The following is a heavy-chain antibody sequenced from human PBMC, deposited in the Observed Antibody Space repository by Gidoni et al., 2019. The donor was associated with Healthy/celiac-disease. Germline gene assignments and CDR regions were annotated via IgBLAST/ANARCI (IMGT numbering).Heavy chain of an antibody. J-gene: IGHJ2*01. CDR2: INSDGSST. CDR1: GFTFSSYW. Sequence: AASGFTFSSYWMHWVRQAPGKGLVWVSRINSDGSSTSYADSVKGRFTISRDNAKNTLYLQMNSLRAEDTAVYYCARENIRRWLQLGRWYFDLWGRGTLVTVSS. D-gene: IGHD5-12*01. V-gene: IGHV3-74*01. CDR3: ARENIRRWLQLGRWYFDL.